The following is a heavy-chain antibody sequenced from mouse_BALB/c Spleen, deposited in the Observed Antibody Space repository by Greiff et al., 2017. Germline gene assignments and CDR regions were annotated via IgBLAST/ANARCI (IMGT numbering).Heavy chain of an antibody. Sequence: QVQLQQPGAELVRPGASVKLSCKASGYTFTSYWINWVKQRPGQGLEWIGNIYPSDSYTNYNQKFKDKATLTVDKSSSTAYMQLSSPTSEDSAVYYCTRDYYGAMDYWGQGTSVTVSS. D-gene: IGHD1-1*01. CDR2: IYPSDSYT. J-gene: IGHJ4*01. CDR1: GYTFTSYW. CDR3: TRDYYGAMDY. V-gene: IGHV1-69*02.